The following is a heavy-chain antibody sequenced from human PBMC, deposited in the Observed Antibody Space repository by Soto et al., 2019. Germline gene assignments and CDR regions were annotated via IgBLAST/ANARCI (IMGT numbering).Heavy chain of an antibody. CDR3: AHPSGSGNSACFDY. V-gene: IGHV2-5*02. D-gene: IGHD3-10*01. Sequence: QITLKESGPTLVKPTQTLTLTCTFSGFSLSTSRVGVGWIRQPPGKALEWLALIYWDDDKRYSPSLKNRLTIHQDTSKNQVVLTMTNADPVDTAPYYCAHPSGSGNSACFDYWGQGTLVTVSS. J-gene: IGHJ4*02. CDR2: IYWDDDK. CDR1: GFSLSTSRVG.